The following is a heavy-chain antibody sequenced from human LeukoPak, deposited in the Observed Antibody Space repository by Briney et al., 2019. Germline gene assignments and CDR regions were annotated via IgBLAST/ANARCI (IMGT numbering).Heavy chain of an antibody. CDR3: ARVRAMITFGGVIDHFDY. V-gene: IGHV1-8*01. J-gene: IGHJ4*02. Sequence: LVASVKVPCKASGYTFTSYDINWVRQATGQGLEWMGWMNPNSGNTGYAQEFQGRVTMTRNTSISTAYMELSSLRSEDTAVYYCARVRAMITFGGVIDHFDYWGQGTLVTVSS. CDR2: MNPNSGNT. CDR1: GYTFTSYD. D-gene: IGHD3-16*02.